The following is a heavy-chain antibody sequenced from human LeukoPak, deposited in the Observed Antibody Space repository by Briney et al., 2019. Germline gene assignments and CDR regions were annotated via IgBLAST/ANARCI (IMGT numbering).Heavy chain of an antibody. CDR3: ARERSGWFFSN. CDR1: GYSFTSYG. Sequence: GASVKVSCKASGYSFTSYGITWVRQAPGQGLEWMGWINPYNGNTNNAQKLQGRVTMTTDTSTSTAYMDLRSLRSDDTAVYYCARERSGWFFSNWGQGTLVTVSS. V-gene: IGHV1-18*01. D-gene: IGHD6-19*01. CDR2: INPYNGNT. J-gene: IGHJ4*02.